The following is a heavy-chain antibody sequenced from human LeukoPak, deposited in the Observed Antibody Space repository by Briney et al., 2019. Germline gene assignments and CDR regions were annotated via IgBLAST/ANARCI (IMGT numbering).Heavy chain of an antibody. CDR1: GYTFTNYT. J-gene: IGHJ4*02. D-gene: IGHD3-22*01. CDR2: IDTNTRNP. Sequence: ASVKVSCKASGYTFTNYTINWVRLAPGQGLEWIGWIDTNTRNPTYAQGFAGRFVFSLDTSVTTTYLQISSLKAEDTAVYFCTRGRDTTGYFVYWGQGTLVTVSS. CDR3: TRGRDTTGYFVY. V-gene: IGHV7-4-1*02.